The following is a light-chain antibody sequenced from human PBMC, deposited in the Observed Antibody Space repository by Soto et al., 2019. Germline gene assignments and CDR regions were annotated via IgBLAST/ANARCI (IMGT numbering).Light chain of an antibody. CDR2: DVS. J-gene: IGLJ1*01. CDR3: CSHAGSSVV. V-gene: IGLV2-11*01. CDR1: SSDVGAYNH. Sequence: QSVLTQPRSVSGSPGQSVTISCTGTSSDVGAYNHVSWYQQHPGKTPKLMIYDVSKRPSGVPDRFSGSKSGNTASLTISGLQAEDDADYYCCSHAGSSVVFGTGTKLNVL.